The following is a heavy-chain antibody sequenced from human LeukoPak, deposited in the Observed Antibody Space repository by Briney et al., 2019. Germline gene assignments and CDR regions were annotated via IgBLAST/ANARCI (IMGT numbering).Heavy chain of an antibody. CDR2: ISGDGGST. CDR1: GFTFDDYA. J-gene: IGHJ4*02. CDR3: ASSVSYYGSGRPTDS. V-gene: IGHV3-43*02. Sequence: GGSLRLSCAASGFTFDDYAMHWVRQAPGKGLEWVSLISGDGGSTYYADSVKGRFTISRDNSKNSLYLQMNSLRTEDTALYYCASSVSYYGSGRPTDSWGQGTLVTVSS. D-gene: IGHD3-10*01.